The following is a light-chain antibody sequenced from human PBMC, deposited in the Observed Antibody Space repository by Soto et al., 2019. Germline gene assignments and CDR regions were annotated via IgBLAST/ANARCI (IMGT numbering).Light chain of an antibody. CDR1: QSISSY. CDR2: AAS. Sequence: DIQITHSPSSLSASVGDRVTITFLASQSISSYLNWYQQKPGKAPKLLIYAASSLQSGVPSRFSGSGSGTDFTLTIRSLQPEDFATYYCQQSYSTPPWKCGQGNTGDIK. V-gene: IGKV1-39*01. CDR3: QQSYSTPPWK. J-gene: IGKJ1*01.